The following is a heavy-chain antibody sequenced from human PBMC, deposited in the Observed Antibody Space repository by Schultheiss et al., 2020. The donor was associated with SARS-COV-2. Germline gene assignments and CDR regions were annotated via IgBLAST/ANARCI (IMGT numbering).Heavy chain of an antibody. Sequence: SETLSLTCTVSGYSISSSYYWGWIRQPPGKGLEWIGRVYASGSTNYNPSLRSRVTISVDTSKNQFSLKLSSVTAADTAVYYCARAFRDGYSDAFDIWGQGTMVTVSS. CDR2: VYASGST. CDR3: ARAFRDGYSDAFDI. V-gene: IGHV4-38-2*02. J-gene: IGHJ3*02. D-gene: IGHD5-24*01. CDR1: GYSISSSYY.